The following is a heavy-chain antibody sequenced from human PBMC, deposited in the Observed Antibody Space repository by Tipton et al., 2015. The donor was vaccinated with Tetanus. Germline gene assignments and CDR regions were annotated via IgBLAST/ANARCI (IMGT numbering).Heavy chain of an antibody. CDR1: GFIFSSYT. V-gene: IGHV3-21*06. D-gene: IGHD6-25*01. CDR2: ISSTSSYI. Sequence: SLRLSYEVSGFIFSSYTMNWVRQAPGKGLEWVSSISSTSSYIYYADSVKGRFTIARDNSKNSLFLQMNSLRAEDTAVYYCASGSALDYWGQGTLVTVSS. J-gene: IGHJ4*02. CDR3: ASGSALDY.